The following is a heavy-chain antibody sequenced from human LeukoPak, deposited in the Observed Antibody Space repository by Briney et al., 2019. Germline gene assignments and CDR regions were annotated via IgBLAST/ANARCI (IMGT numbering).Heavy chain of an antibody. CDR3: VRGGYDFSSGYYPSR. D-gene: IGHD3-3*01. CDR2: IIPILGIA. J-gene: IGHJ4*02. V-gene: IGHV1-69*04. CDR1: GGTFSSYA. Sequence: SVKVSCKASGGTFSSYAISWVRQAPGQGLEWMGRIIPILGIANYAQKFQGRVTITADKSTSTAYMELSSLRSEDTAVYYCVRGGYDFSSGYYPSRWGQGTLVTVSS.